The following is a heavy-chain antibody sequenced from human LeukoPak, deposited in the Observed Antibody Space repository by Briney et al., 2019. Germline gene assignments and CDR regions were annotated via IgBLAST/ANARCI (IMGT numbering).Heavy chain of an antibody. J-gene: IGHJ4*02. CDR3: ARGYYGSGSYYNN. Sequence: SETLSLTCTVSGGSISSSNWWSWVRQPPGKGLEWIGEIYHSGSTNYNPSLKSRVTISVDKSKNQFSLKLSSVTAADTAVYYCARGYYGSGSYYNNWGQGTLVTVSS. D-gene: IGHD3-10*01. CDR2: IYHSGST. CDR1: GGSISSSNW. V-gene: IGHV4-4*02.